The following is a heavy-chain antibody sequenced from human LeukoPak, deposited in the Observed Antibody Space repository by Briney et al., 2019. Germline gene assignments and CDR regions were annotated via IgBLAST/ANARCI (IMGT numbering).Heavy chain of an antibody. V-gene: IGHV3-11*06. CDR3: ARVVTIFGVENYYYYMDV. D-gene: IGHD3-3*01. J-gene: IGHJ6*03. Sequence: PGGSLRLSCAASGFTFSDSYMTWVRQAPGKGVEWVAYISGSGHDINYSDSVKGRFTISRDNADHSLYLQMNSLRAEDTAVYYCARVVTIFGVENYYYYMDVWSKGTTVTVSS. CDR1: GFTFSDSY. CDR2: ISGSGHDI.